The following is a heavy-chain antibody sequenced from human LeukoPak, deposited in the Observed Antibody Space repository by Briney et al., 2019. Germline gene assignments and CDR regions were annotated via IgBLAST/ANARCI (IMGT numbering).Heavy chain of an antibody. D-gene: IGHD3-22*01. V-gene: IGHV1-8*03. J-gene: IGHJ4*02. CDR3: ASSVVASVGQDYYDSSGYYDY. Sequence: ASVKVSCKASGYTFTSYDINWVRQATGQGLEWMGWVNPNSGNTGYAQKFQGRVTITADESTSTAYMELSSLRSEDPAVYYCASSVVASVGQDYYDSSGYYDYWGQGTLVTVSS. CDR1: GYTFTSYD. CDR2: VNPNSGNT.